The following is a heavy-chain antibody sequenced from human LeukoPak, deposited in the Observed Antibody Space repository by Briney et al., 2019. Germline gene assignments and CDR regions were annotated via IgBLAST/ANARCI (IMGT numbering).Heavy chain of an antibody. CDR2: IYYSGST. CDR1: GYSISSGYY. Sequence: PSETLSLTCTVSGYSISSGYYWGWIRQPPGKGLEWIGYIYYSGSTNYNPSLKSRVTISVDTSKNQFSLKLSSVTAADTAVYYCARVEDAFDIWGQGTMVTVSS. D-gene: IGHD1-1*01. CDR3: ARVEDAFDI. J-gene: IGHJ3*02. V-gene: IGHV4-38-2*02.